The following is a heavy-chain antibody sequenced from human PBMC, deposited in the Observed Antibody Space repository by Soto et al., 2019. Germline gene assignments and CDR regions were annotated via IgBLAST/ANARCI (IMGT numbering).Heavy chain of an antibody. J-gene: IGHJ3*01. V-gene: IGHV3-48*01. Sequence: GSLRLSCAASGFTFSIYSMNWVRQAPGKGLEWVSYIMPGSSHIFYADSVKGRFTISRDNAKISLYLQMNILRAEDSAVYYCARGDRVAFDLWGQGTMVTVSS. CDR1: GFTFSIYS. CDR2: IMPGSSHI. D-gene: IGHD2-21*02. CDR3: ARGDRVAFDL.